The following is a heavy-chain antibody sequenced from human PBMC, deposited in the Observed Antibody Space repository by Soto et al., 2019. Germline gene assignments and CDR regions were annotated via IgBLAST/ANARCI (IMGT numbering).Heavy chain of an antibody. CDR3: ATGVIWIGYFTVDS. CDR2: FIPVYRTL. J-gene: IGHJ4*02. Sequence: GASVKVSCKASGGSFGKSSINWVLQTPGQGLEWLGGFIPVYRTLNYAQKFQGRVTITADESTGTAYMTLSSLASDDTAVYYCATGVIWIGYFTVDSWGQGTRVTVS. V-gene: IGHV1-69*13. D-gene: IGHD3-3*01. CDR1: GGSFGKSS.